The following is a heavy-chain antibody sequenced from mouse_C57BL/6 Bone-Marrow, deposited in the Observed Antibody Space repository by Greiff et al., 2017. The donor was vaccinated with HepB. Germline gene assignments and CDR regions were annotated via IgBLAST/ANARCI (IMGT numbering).Heavy chain of an antibody. D-gene: IGHD1-1*01. V-gene: IGHV1-81*01. CDR2: IYPRSGNT. Sequence: QVQLQQSGAELARPGASVKLSCKASGYTFTSYGISWVKQRTGQGLEWIGEIYPRSGNTYYNEKFKGKATLTADKSSSTAYMQLNSLTSEDSAVYFCARVWDYYGSSYVDYFDYWGQGTTLTVSS. CDR3: ARVWDYYGSSYVDYFDY. J-gene: IGHJ2*01. CDR1: GYTFTSYG.